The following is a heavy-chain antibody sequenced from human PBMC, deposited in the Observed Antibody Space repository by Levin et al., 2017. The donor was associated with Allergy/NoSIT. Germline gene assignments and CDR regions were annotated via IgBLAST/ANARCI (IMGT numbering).Heavy chain of an antibody. CDR1: GYTFTGYY. D-gene: IGHD2-2*01. CDR3: ARGRYCSRTSCTLLLHYYYDGMDG. J-gene: IGHJ6*02. V-gene: IGHV1-2*02. CDR2: INPNSGGT. Sequence: ASVKVSCKASGYTFTGYYMHWVRQAPGQGLEWMGWINPNSGGTNYAQKFQGRVTMTRDTSISTAYMELSRLRSDDTAVYYCARGRYCSRTSCTLLLHYYYDGMDGWGQGTTVTVSS.